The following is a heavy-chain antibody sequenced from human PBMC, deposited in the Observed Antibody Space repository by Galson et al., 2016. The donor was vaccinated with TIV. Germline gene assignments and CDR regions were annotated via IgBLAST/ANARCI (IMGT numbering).Heavy chain of an antibody. D-gene: IGHD5-18*01. CDR1: GDSIDSYF. J-gene: IGHJ3*02. Sequence: TLSLTCSVSGDSIDSYFWSWIRQPPGKTLEWIGYIYDSGSANHNPSLKNRVTISVDTSKNQISLKLTSVTAADTAMYFCARQSPNVDTALGDAFDIWGLGTMVTVSS. CDR2: IYDSGSA. V-gene: IGHV4-59*01. CDR3: ARQSPNVDTALGDAFDI.